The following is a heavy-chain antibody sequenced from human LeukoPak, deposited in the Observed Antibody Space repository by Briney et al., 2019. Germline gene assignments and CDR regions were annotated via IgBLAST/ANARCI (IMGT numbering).Heavy chain of an antibody. CDR3: AKTWIQLWLGEDDAFDI. D-gene: IGHD5-18*01. CDR1: GFTFSSYA. J-gene: IGHJ3*02. Sequence: PGGSLRLSCAASGFTFSSYAMSWVRQAPGKGLEWVSAISGSGGSTYYADSVKGRFTISRDNSKNTLYLQMNSLRAEDTAVYYCAKTWIQLWLGEDDAFDIWGQGTMVTVSS. V-gene: IGHV3-23*01. CDR2: ISGSGGST.